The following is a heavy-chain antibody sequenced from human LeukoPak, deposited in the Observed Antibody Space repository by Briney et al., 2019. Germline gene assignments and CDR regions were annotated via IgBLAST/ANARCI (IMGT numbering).Heavy chain of an antibody. CDR1: GFTFSDYS. V-gene: IGHV3-48*01. D-gene: IGHD5-24*01. CDR3: ARDYKYAFDN. CDR2: IGIDSGNT. Sequence: GGSLRLTCAASGFTFSDYSMNWVRQAPGKGLEWISYIGIDSGNTNYADSVKGRFTISGDKAKNSLYLQMNSLRVEDMAVYYCARDYKYAFDNWGQGTLVTVSS. J-gene: IGHJ4*02.